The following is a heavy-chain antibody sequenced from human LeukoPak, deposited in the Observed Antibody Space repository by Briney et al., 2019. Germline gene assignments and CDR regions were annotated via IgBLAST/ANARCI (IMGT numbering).Heavy chain of an antibody. D-gene: IGHD2-8*01. J-gene: IGHJ4*02. CDR3: AFHPDEGYCTNGVCAGVGY. V-gene: IGHV1-46*01. Sequence: ASVKVSCEASGYTFTSYYMHWVRQAPGQGLEWMGIINPSGGSTSYAQKFQGRVTMTRDTSTSTVYMELSSLRSEDTAVYYCAFHPDEGYCTNGVCAGVGYWGQGTLVTVSS. CDR2: INPSGGST. CDR1: GYTFTSYY.